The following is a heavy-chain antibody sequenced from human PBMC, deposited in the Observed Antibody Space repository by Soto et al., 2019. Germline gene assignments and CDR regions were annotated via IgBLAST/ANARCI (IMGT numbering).Heavy chain of an antibody. CDR3: ARDLLQLARGGMDV. CDR1: GFTFSSYA. J-gene: IGHJ6*02. V-gene: IGHV3-30-3*01. CDR2: ISYDGSNK. Sequence: QVQLVESGGGVVQPGRSLRLSCAASGFTFSSYAMHWVRQAPGKGLEWVAVISYDGSNKYYADSVKGRFTISRDNSKNTLYLQMNSLRAEDTAVYYRARDLLQLARGGMDVWGQGTTVTVSS. D-gene: IGHD5-18*01.